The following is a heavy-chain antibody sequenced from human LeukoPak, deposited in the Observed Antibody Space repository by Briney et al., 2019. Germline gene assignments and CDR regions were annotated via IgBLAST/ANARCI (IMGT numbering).Heavy chain of an antibody. Sequence: GGSLRLSCAASGFALSSYWMHWVRQAPGKGLEWVSSISSSSSYIYYADSVKGRFTISRDNAKNSLYLQMNSLRAEDTAVYYCAREMVVPAALSYYYYYYMDVWGKGTTVTVSS. D-gene: IGHD2-2*01. CDR3: AREMVVPAALSYYYYYYMDV. V-gene: IGHV3-21*01. CDR2: ISSSSSYI. J-gene: IGHJ6*03. CDR1: GFALSSYW.